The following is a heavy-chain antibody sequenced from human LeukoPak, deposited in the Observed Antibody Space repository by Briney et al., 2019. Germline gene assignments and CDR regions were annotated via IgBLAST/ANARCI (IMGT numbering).Heavy chain of an antibody. CDR3: ARDNDYDNSRGTIDY. CDR1: GFTFDDYG. D-gene: IGHD4-11*01. Sequence: GGSLRLSCAASGFTFDDYGMSWVRQAPGKGLEWVSGINWNGGSTGYADSVKGRFTISRDNAKNSLYLKMNSLRAEDTALYYFARDNDYDNSRGTIDYGGQGTLVTVSS. J-gene: IGHJ4*02. V-gene: IGHV3-20*04. CDR2: INWNGGST.